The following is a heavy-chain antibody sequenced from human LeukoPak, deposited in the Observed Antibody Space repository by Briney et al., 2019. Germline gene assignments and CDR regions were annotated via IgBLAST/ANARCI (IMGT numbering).Heavy chain of an antibody. V-gene: IGHV5-51*01. Sequence: GESLKIPCQGSGYRFTDYWIGWVRQMPGKGLEWVGIIYPGASDTRYSPSFQGQVTISADKSITTAHLQWSSLKASDTAMYYCARGAAGTTPDYYYFGLDVWGQGTTVRVSS. CDR3: ARGAAGTTPDYYYFGLDV. D-gene: IGHD1-7*01. CDR2: IYPGASDT. J-gene: IGHJ6*02. CDR1: GYRFTDYW.